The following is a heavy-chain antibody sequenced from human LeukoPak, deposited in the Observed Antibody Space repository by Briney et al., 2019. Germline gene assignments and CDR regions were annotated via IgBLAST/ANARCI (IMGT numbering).Heavy chain of an antibody. Sequence: PGRSLRLSCAASGFTFSSYGMHWVRQAPGKGLEWVAVMSYDESNKYYADSVTGRFTISRDNSKNTLYLQMNSLRAEDTAVYYCAKLYSSSSSLVYWGQGTLVTVSS. CDR1: GFTFSSYG. CDR3: AKLYSSSSSLVY. V-gene: IGHV3-30*18. J-gene: IGHJ4*02. D-gene: IGHD6-6*01. CDR2: MSYDESNK.